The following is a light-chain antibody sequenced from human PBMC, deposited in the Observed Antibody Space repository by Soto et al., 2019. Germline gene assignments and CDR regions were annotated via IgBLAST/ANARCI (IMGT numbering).Light chain of an antibody. J-gene: IGKJ1*01. V-gene: IGKV3-20*01. CDR1: QSVSSSY. CDR3: QQYGSSPWT. Sequence: EIALMQSPGTLSLSTGERATLSCRASQSVSSSYLAWYQQKPGQAPRLLSYGASSRATGIPDRFSGSGSGTDFTLTISRLEPEDFAVYYCQQYGSSPWTFGQGTKVDIK. CDR2: GAS.